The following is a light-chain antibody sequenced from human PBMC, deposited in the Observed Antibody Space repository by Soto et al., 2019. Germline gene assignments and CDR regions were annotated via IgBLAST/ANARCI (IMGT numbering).Light chain of an antibody. Sequence: EIVLTQSPVTLSLSPGERATLSCRASQSVGSYFAWYQQKPGQAPRLLIYDASSRATGIPARFSGSGSGTDFTLTISSLEPEDFAVYYGQQRSDWQSTFGGGTMVEIK. V-gene: IGKV3-11*01. CDR3: QQRSDWQST. CDR2: DAS. CDR1: QSVGSY. J-gene: IGKJ4*01.